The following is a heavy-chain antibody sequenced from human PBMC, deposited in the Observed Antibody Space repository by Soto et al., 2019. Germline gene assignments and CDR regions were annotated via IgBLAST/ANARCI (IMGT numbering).Heavy chain of an antibody. J-gene: IGHJ6*02. CDR3: ARDRGKRDCSGGSCYSYYYYGMDV. V-gene: IGHV4-59*12. CDR1: GASISSYC. CDR2: IYNRGST. D-gene: IGHD2-15*01. Sequence: SETLSLTCTVSGASISSYCWSWIRQPPGKGLEWIGYIYNRGSTDYNPSLESRVTLSVDTSKNQFSLKLSSVTAADTAVYYCARDRGKRDCSGGSCYSYYYYGMDVWGQGTTVTVSS.